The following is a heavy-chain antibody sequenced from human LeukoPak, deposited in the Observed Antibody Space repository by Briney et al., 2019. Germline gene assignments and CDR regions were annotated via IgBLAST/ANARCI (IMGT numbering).Heavy chain of an antibody. D-gene: IGHD2-8*01. CDR1: GSTFSSYS. J-gene: IGHJ4*02. V-gene: IGHV3-21*01. Sequence: MSGGSLRLSCAASGSTFSSYSMNWVRQAPGKGLEWVSSISSSSSYIYYADSVKGRFTISRDNAKNSLYLQMNSLRAEDTAVYYCARYLMYEIDYWGQGTLVTVSS. CDR3: ARYLMYEIDY. CDR2: ISSSSSYI.